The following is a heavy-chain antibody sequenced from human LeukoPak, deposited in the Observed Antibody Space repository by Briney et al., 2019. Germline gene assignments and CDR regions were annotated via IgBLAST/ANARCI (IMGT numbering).Heavy chain of an antibody. D-gene: IGHD6-19*01. J-gene: IGHJ4*02. CDR3: ARDEAGFDY. V-gene: IGHV3-33*01. CDR1: GFTFSSYG. CDR2: IWYDGSNK. Sequence: PGGSLRLSCAASGFTFSSYGMHWVRQPPGKGLEWVAVIWYDGSNKYYSASEKGRFTISSDNSKNTLYLQINSLRAEDTAVYYCARDEAGFDYWGQGTLVTVSS.